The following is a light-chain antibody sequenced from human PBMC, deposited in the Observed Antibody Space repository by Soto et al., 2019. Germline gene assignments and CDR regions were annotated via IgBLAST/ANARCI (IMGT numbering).Light chain of an antibody. CDR1: SSNIGSNY. J-gene: IGLJ2*01. CDR2: RNN. V-gene: IGLV1-47*01. Sequence: HSVLTQPPSASGTPGQRVTLSCSGSSSNIGSNYGYWYQQLPGTAPKLLIYRNNQRPSGVPDRFSGSKSGTSAALAISGLRSEDEADYYCAAWDDSLSGVVFGGGTKLTVL. CDR3: AAWDDSLSGVV.